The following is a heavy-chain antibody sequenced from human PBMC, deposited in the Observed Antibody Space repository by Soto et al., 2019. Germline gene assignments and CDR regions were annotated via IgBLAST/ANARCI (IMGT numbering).Heavy chain of an antibody. CDR3: ARQIYDSDTGPNFQYYFDS. D-gene: IGHD3-22*01. CDR1: GYSFAGYW. V-gene: IGHV5-10-1*01. J-gene: IGHJ4*02. CDR2: IDPSDSQT. Sequence: GESLKMSCKGSGYSFAGYWITWVRQKPGKGLEWMGRIDPSDSQTYYSPSFRGHVTISVTKSITTVFLQWSSLRASDTAMYYCARQIYDSDTGPNFQYYFDSWGQGTPVTVSS.